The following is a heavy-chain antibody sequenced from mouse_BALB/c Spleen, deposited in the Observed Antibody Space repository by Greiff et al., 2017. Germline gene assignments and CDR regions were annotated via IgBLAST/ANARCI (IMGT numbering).Heavy chain of an antibody. Sequence: DVKLVESGGGLVQPGGSLKLSCAASGFTFSSYGVSWVRQTPDKRLELVATINSNGGSTYYPDSVKGRFTISRDNAKNTLYLQMSSLKSEDTAMYYCARVTTAYAMDYWGQGTSVTVSS. CDR2: INSNGGST. CDR1: GFTFSSYG. CDR3: ARVTTAYAMDY. D-gene: IGHD1-2*01. V-gene: IGHV5-6-3*01. J-gene: IGHJ4*01.